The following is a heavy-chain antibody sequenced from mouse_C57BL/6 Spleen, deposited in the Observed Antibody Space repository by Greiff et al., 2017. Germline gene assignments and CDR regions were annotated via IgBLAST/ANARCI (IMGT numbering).Heavy chain of an antibody. V-gene: IGHV1-55*01. CDR3: AVYYDYDNYFDY. CDR1: GYTFTSYW. J-gene: IGHJ2*01. D-gene: IGHD2-4*01. CDR2: LYPGSGST. Sequence: QVQLQQPGAELVKPGASVKMSCKASGYTFTSYWITWVKQRPGQGLAWIGDLYPGSGSTNYNEKFKSKATLTVDTSSSTAYMQLSSLTSEDSAVYYCAVYYDYDNYFDYWGQGTTLTVSS.